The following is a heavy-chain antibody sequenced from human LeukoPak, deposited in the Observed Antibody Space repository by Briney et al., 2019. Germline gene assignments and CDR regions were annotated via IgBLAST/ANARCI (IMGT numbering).Heavy chain of an antibody. CDR3: AKRPSDYGDYVSYFDY. V-gene: IGHV3-30*18. D-gene: IGHD4-17*01. CDR2: ISDDGRSK. J-gene: IGHJ4*02. Sequence: PGGSLRLSCAASGFSFISYGMHWVRQAPGKGLEWVGVISDDGRSKDYADSVKGRFTISRDNSKDTLYLQMNSLRDVDTAVYYCAKRPSDYGDYVSYFDYWGQGTLVTVSS. CDR1: GFSFISYG.